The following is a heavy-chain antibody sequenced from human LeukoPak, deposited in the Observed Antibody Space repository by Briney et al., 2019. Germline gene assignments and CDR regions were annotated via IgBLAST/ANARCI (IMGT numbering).Heavy chain of an antibody. CDR2: ISWNSGSI. D-gene: IGHD1-26*01. V-gene: IGHV3-9*03. CDR3: AKVSGYSGSYDDDAFDI. Sequence: GRSLRLSCAASGFTFDDYAMHWVRQAPGKGLEWVSGISWNSGSIGYADSVKGRFTISRDNAKNSLYLQMNSLRAEDMALYYCAKVSGYSGSYDDDAFDIWGQGTMVTVSS. CDR1: GFTFDDYA. J-gene: IGHJ3*02.